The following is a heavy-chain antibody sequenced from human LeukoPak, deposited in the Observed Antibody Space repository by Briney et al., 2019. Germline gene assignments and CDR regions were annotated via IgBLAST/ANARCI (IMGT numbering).Heavy chain of an antibody. J-gene: IGHJ3*02. V-gene: IGHV3-15*07. D-gene: IGHD3-10*01. CDR1: GFNFNNAW. CDR3: TTGLLLWFGESTHDAFDI. CDR2: IKSRTDGGTT. Sequence: GGSLRLSCTTSGFNFNNAWVNWVRQAPGKGLEWVGRIKSRTDGGTTVYSAPVKGRFTISRDDSKSTLYLQMNSLKTEDTAVYYCTTGLLLWFGESTHDAFDIWGQGTMVTVSS.